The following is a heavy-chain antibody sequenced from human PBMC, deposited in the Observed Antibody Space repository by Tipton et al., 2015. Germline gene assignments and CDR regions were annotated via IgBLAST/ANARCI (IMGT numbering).Heavy chain of an antibody. V-gene: IGHV3-23*01. D-gene: IGHD6-6*01. CDR1: GFTFNSYG. Sequence: SLRLSCAASGFTFNSYGMNWVRQAPGKGLEWVSGIRSNGDRTYYAGSVKGRFTISRDNSKNTLSLQMNSLRAEDTAVYYCARGNIAARRPAYYYYYGMDVWGQGTTVTVSS. CDR3: ARGNIAARRPAYYYYYGMDV. J-gene: IGHJ6*02. CDR2: IRSNGDRT.